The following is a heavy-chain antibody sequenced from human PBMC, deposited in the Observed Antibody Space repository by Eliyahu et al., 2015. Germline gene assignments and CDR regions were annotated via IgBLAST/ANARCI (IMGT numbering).Heavy chain of an antibody. V-gene: IGHV3-30*01. CDR2: ISYDDTYK. J-gene: IGHJ4*02. CDR1: GFSFXRYG. D-gene: IGHD3-22*01. Sequence: QVQLVESGGGVVQPGKSLRXSCAASGFSFXRYGLHWVRQAPGKGLEWVTFISYDDTYKYYADSVKGRFTISRDNSKNTLYLQMNSLRAEDTAVYYCARGSYYDSSGYYYDYWGQGTLVTVSS. CDR3: ARGSYYDSSGYYYDY.